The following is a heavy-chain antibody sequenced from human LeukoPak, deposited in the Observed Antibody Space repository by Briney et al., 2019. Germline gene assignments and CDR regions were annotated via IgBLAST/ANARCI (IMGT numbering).Heavy chain of an antibody. CDR1: GRSISSGGYS. D-gene: IGHD6-19*01. V-gene: IGHV4-30-2*01. CDR3: ARGVAVAADYFDY. Sequence: SQTLSLTCAVSGRSISSGGYSWSWIRQPPGKGLEWIGYIHHSGSTYYNPSLKSRVTISVDRSKNQFSLKLSSVTAADTAVYYCARGVAVAADYFDYWGQGTLVTVSS. J-gene: IGHJ4*02. CDR2: IHHSGST.